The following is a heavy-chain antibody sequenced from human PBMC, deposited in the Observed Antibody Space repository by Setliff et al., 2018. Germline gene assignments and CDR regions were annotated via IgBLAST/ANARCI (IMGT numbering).Heavy chain of an antibody. D-gene: IGHD3-22*01. J-gene: IGHJ6*03. Sequence: PGESLTISCVVSGFSFSNYGMTWVRQAPGKGLEWISYISTSSGTRYYADSVKGRFTISRDNANQSLYLQMNSLRAEDTAVYYCARLALTGYDSSGYYYALEYYYYMDVWGKGTTVTVSS. CDR2: ISTSSGTR. CDR3: ARLALTGYDSSGYYYALEYYYYMDV. V-gene: IGHV3-48*01. CDR1: GFSFSNYG.